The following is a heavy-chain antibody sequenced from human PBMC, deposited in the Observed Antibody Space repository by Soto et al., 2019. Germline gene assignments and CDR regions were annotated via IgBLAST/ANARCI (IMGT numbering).Heavy chain of an antibody. D-gene: IGHD2-2*01. V-gene: IGHV5-51*01. CDR1: GYSFTSYW. CDR2: IYPGDSDT. Sequence: GESLKISCKGSGYSFTSYWIGWVRQMPGKGLEWMGIIYPGDSDTRYSPSFQGQVTISADKSISTAYLQWSSLKASDTAMYYCARWGLGYCSSTSCLIFDYWGQGTLVTVSS. CDR3: ARWGLGYCSSTSCLIFDY. J-gene: IGHJ4*02.